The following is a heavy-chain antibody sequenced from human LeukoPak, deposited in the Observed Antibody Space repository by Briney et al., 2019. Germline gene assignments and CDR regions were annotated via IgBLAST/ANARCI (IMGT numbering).Heavy chain of an antibody. CDR3: ARDQLLAWFDP. D-gene: IGHD2-2*01. V-gene: IGHV4-4*07. CDR1: GRSISSYY. Sequence: SETLSLTCTVSGRSISSYYWSWIRHPAGKGLEWIGRIYTRGSNNYNPSLKSRVTMSVDKSKNQFSLKLSSVTAADTAVYYCARDQLLAWFDPWGQGTLVTVSS. CDR2: IYTRGSN. J-gene: IGHJ5*02.